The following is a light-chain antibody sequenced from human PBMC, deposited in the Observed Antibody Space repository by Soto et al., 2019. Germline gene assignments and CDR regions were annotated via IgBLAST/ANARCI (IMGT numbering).Light chain of an antibody. V-gene: IGKV1-5*01. CDR3: QHCDTYWA. CDR1: HNIDRW. CDR2: DAS. Sequence: QMTQSPSTLSASVGDRVTITRRASHNIDRWLAWYQQKPGMAPKLLISDASTLESGVPSRSSGSGSGTEFTLTISNLQPDDYATYYCQHCDTYWAFGQGTKVEIK. J-gene: IGKJ1*01.